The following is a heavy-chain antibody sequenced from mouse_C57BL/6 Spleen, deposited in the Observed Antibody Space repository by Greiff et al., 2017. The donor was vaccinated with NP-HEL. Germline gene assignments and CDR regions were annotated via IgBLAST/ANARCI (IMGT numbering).Heavy chain of an antibody. CDR2: ISYDGSN. Sequence: VQLKESGPGLVKPSQSLSLTCSATGYSITSGYYWNWIRQPPGNKLEWMGYISYDGSNNYNPSLKNRTPITRDTSKNQFFLKINSVTTEDTATYYCARNYGSSYWYFDVWGTGTTVTVSS. CDR3: ARNYGSSYWYFDV. D-gene: IGHD1-1*01. V-gene: IGHV3-6*01. CDR1: GYSITSGYY. J-gene: IGHJ1*03.